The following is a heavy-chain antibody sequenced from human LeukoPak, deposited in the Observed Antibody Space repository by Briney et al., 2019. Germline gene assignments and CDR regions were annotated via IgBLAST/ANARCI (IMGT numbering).Heavy chain of an antibody. J-gene: IGHJ4*02. D-gene: IGHD1-26*01. V-gene: IGHV3-53*05. Sequence: PGGSLRLSCAASGVTVGNNYMSWVRQPPGKGLEWISVIYSDGSTYYADSVKGRFTISRDSSENTLYLQMNSPRAEDTAVYYCARDPGGGPTHGFWGQGTLVTVSS. CDR1: GVTVGNNY. CDR3: ARDPGGGPTHGF. CDR2: IYSDGST.